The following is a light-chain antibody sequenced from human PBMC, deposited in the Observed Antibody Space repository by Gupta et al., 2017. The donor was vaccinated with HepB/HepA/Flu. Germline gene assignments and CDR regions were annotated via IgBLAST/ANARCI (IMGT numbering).Light chain of an antibody. Sequence: EIVMTQSPATLSVSPGERATLSCRASQSVSNNLAWYQQKPGQAPRLLFDGASTRATGIPARCSGRGSGTEFTLTISSLQSEDFAVYYCQPYKNWSYSFGQGTKLEIK. CDR3: QPYKNWSYS. J-gene: IGKJ2*01. V-gene: IGKV3-15*01. CDR2: GAS. CDR1: QSVSNN.